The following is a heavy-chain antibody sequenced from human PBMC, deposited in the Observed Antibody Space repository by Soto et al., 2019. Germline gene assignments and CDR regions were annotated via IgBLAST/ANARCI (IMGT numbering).Heavy chain of an antibody. Sequence: QVLLQQWGAGRLKPSETLSLTCAVYGGSFIDYSWGWIRQSPGTGLEWIGEINHSGSANYNPSLKSRVTIYVDTSKNQFSLKLYSVTAADAAVFYCARLSDYWSQGTLVTVSS. J-gene: IGHJ4*02. V-gene: IGHV4-34*01. CDR2: INHSGSA. CDR1: GGSFIDYS. CDR3: ARLSDY.